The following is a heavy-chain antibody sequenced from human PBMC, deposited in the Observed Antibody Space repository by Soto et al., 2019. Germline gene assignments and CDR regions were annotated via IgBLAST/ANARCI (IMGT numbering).Heavy chain of an antibody. CDR1: GFTFSSYA. Sequence: PGGSLRLSCAASGFTFSSYAMHWVRQAPGKGLEYVSAISSNGGSTYYANSVKGRFTISRDNSKNTLYLQMGSLRAEDMAVYYCARSHASRNTYSGQTMDVWGKGTTVTVSS. V-gene: IGHV3-64*01. D-gene: IGHD5-12*01. CDR2: ISSNGGST. CDR3: ARSHASRNTYSGQTMDV. J-gene: IGHJ6*04.